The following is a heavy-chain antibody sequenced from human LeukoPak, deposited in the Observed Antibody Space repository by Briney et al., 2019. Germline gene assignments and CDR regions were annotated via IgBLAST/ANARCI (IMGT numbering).Heavy chain of an antibody. Sequence: ASVKVSCKASGYTFTDYYMHWVRQAPGQGLEWMGWISAYNGNTNYAQKLQGRVTMTTDTSTSTAYMELRSLRSDDTAVYYCARLTSYDSSGYYTYWGQGTLVTVSS. J-gene: IGHJ4*02. D-gene: IGHD3-22*01. CDR3: ARLTSYDSSGYYTY. V-gene: IGHV1-18*04. CDR1: GYTFTDYY. CDR2: ISAYNGNT.